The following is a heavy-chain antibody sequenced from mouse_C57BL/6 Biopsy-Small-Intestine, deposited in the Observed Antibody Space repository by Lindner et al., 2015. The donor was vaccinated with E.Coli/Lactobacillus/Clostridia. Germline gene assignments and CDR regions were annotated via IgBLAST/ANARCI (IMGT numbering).Heavy chain of an antibody. Sequence: VQLQESGAELMKPGASVKLSCKTTGYTFTDYWIEWVRQRPGHGLEWIGEFLPRSNSTNSNEKFKGRATFTVNTSSSTAYMQLTGLTTEDSAIYYCTRHGDYWGQGTTLTVSS. CDR2: FLPRSNST. CDR1: GYTFTDYW. V-gene: IGHV1-9*01. J-gene: IGHJ2*01. CDR3: TRHGDY.